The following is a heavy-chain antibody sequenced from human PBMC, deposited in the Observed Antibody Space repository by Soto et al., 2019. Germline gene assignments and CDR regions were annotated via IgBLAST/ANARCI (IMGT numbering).Heavy chain of an antibody. V-gene: IGHV3-48*02. CDR3: VRVPHVRSFDS. CDR1: DFAFSTYN. J-gene: IGHJ4*02. Sequence: EVNLVESGGGHVQPGGSLRLSCVASDFAFSTYNMNWVRQAPGKGLEWVSYISSRSNTIYYADSVKGRFTISRDNAKNSLYLQMNSLRDEDTAMYFCVRVPHVRSFDSWGQGTLVTVFS. CDR2: ISSRSNTI.